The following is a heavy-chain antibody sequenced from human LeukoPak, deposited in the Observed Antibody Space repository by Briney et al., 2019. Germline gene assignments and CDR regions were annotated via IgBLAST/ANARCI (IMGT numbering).Heavy chain of an antibody. D-gene: IGHD6-13*01. J-gene: IGHJ4*02. CDR3: ARGHQGYSSSWVQPTPSLPPDY. V-gene: IGHV4-30-2*01. CDR2: IYHSGST. Sequence: SETLSLTCTVSGGSISNGGYYWSWIRQPPGKGLEWIGYIYHSGSTYYNPSLKSRVTISVDTSKNQFSLKLSSVTAADTAVYYCARGHQGYSSSWVQPTPSLPPDYWGQGTLVTVSS. CDR1: GGSISNGGYY.